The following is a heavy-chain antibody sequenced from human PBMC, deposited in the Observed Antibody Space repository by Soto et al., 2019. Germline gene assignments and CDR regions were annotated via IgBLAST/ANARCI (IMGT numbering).Heavy chain of an antibody. CDR1: GFTFSSYW. V-gene: IGHV3-74*01. CDR2: TKTDGSST. J-gene: IGHJ5*02. CDR3: AREKFDP. Sequence: PGGSLRLSCAASGFTFSSYWMHWVRQAPGKGLVWVSRTKTDGSSTSYADSVKGRFTISRDNAKNTLYLQMSSLRVEDTAVYYCAREKFDPWGQGTLVTVSS.